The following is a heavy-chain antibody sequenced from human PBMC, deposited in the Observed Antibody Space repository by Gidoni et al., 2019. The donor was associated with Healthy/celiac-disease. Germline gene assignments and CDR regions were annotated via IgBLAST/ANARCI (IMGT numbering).Heavy chain of an antibody. D-gene: IGHD6-6*01. CDR1: GGSFSGYY. CDR2: INHSGST. Sequence: QVQLQQWGAGLLKPSETLSLTCAVYGGSFSGYYWSWIRQPPGKGLEWIGEINHSGSTNYNPSLKSRVTISVDTSKNQFSLKLSSVTAADTAVYYCARRQPGRQASIAARRSRYFDLWGRGTLVTVSS. CDR3: ARRQPGRQASIAARRSRYFDL. J-gene: IGHJ2*01. V-gene: IGHV4-34*01.